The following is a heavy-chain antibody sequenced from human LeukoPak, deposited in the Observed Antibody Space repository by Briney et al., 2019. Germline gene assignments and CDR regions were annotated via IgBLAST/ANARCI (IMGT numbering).Heavy chain of an antibody. CDR1: GFTFSSYW. CDR3: ARPTKEGSSWYWWFDP. J-gene: IGHJ5*02. CDR2: XNNDGSST. Sequence: GGSLRLSCAASGFTFSSYWMHWVRQAPGKGXXXXXXXNNDGSSTSYADSVKGRFTISRDNAKNTLYLQMSSLRAEDTAVYYCARPTKEGSSWYWWFDPWGQGTLVTVSS. D-gene: IGHD6-13*01. V-gene: IGHV3-74*01.